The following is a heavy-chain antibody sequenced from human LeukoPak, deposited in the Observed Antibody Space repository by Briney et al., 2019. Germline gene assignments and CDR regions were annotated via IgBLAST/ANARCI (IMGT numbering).Heavy chain of an antibody. J-gene: IGHJ4*02. CDR1: GGTFSSYT. Sequence: SVKVSCKXSGGTFSSYTISWVRQAPGQGLEWMGRIIPILGIANYAQKFQGRVTITADKSTSTAYMELSSLRSEDTAVYYCARDHYCGGDCYWFDYWGQGTLVTVSS. D-gene: IGHD2-21*01. CDR3: ARDHYCGGDCYWFDY. CDR2: IIPILGIA. V-gene: IGHV1-69*04.